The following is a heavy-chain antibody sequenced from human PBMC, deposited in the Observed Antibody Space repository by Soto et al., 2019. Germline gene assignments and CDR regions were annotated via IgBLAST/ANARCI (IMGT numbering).Heavy chain of an antibody. J-gene: IGHJ4*02. V-gene: IGHV1-2*02. CDR2: ISPKSGGT. Sequence: QVQLVQPGAEVKDSGASVKVSCKASGYTFTGYYIHWVRQAPGQGLEWVGEISPKSGGTRYAQKFQGRVTMTKDTSINTVYMELSNLSPDDTAVYYCGRGRSEELVVFYWGQGTLVTVHS. CDR3: GRGRSEELVVFY. CDR1: GYTFTGYY. D-gene: IGHD1-7*01.